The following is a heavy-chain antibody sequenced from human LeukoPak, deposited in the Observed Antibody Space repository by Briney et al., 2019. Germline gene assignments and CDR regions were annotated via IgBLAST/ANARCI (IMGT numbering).Heavy chain of an antibody. CDR3: ARLRAEISSGWYYFDY. J-gene: IGHJ4*02. CDR1: GYTFTGYY. CDR2: INPNSGGT. D-gene: IGHD6-19*01. Sequence: GASAKVSCKASGYTFTGYYMHWVRQAPGQGLEWMGWINPNSGGTNYAQKFQGRVTMTRDTSISTAYMELSRLRPDDTAVYYCARLRAEISSGWYYFDYWGQGTLVTVSS. V-gene: IGHV1-2*02.